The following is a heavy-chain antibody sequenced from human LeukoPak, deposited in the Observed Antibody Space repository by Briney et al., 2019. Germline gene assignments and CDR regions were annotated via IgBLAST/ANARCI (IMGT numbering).Heavy chain of an antibody. J-gene: IGHJ4*02. CDR3: ASSSSSSSYSPGDY. V-gene: IGHV3-30*03. CDR2: ISYDGSNK. Sequence: PGRSLRLSCAASGFTFTNYGMHWVRQALGKGLEWVAVISYDGSNKYYADSVKGRFTISRDNSKNTLSLQMNSLRPEDTAVYYCASSSSSSSYSPGDYWGQGTLVTVSS. CDR1: GFTFTNYG. D-gene: IGHD6-6*01.